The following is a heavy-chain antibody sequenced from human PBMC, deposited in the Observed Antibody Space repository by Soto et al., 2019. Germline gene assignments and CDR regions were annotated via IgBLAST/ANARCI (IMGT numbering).Heavy chain of an antibody. J-gene: IGHJ6*02. CDR2: IIPIFGTA. CDR1: GGTFSSYA. CDR3: ARDPGDCSGGSCYYYYGMDV. Sequence: QLQLVQSGAEVKKPGSSVKVSCKASGGTFSSYAISWVRQAPGQGLEWMGGIIPIFGTANYAQKFQGRVTITADESTSTAYMELSSLRSEDTAVYYCARDPGDCSGGSCYYYYGMDVWGQGTTVTVSS. D-gene: IGHD2-15*01. V-gene: IGHV1-69*01.